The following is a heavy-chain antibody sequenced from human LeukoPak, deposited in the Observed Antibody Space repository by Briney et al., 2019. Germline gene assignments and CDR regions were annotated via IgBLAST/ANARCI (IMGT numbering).Heavy chain of an antibody. J-gene: IGHJ4*02. CDR1: GGSISSYY. V-gene: IGHV4-59*01. CDR3: ARVIAVARYFDY. Sequence: SETLSLTCTVSGGSISSYYWSWIRQPPGKGLEWIGYIYYSGSTNYNPSLKSRVTISVDTSKDQFSLKLSSVTAADTAVYYCARVIAVARYFDYWGQGTLVTVSS. D-gene: IGHD6-19*01. CDR2: IYYSGST.